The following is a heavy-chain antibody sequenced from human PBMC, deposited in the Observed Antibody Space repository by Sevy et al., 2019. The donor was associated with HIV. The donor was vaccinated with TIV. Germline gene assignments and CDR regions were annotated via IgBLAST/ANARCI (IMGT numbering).Heavy chain of an antibody. D-gene: IGHD5-12*01. CDR2: ISYDGSYK. J-gene: IGHJ3*02. V-gene: IGHV3-30*18. CDR3: AKLGVEMATIKDDAFDI. Sequence: GGSLRLSCAASGFTFSSYGMHWVRQAPGKGLEWVAVISYDGSYKYYADSVKSRFTISRDNSKNTLYLQMNSLRADDTAVYYCAKLGVEMATIKDDAFDIWGQGTMVTVSS. CDR1: GFTFSSYG.